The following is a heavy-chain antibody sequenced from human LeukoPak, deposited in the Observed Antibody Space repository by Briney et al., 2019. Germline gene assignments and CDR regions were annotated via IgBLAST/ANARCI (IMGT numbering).Heavy chain of an antibody. Sequence: SETLSLTCTVSGGSISSSSYYWGWIRQPPGKGLEWIGSIYYSGSTYYNPSLKSRVTISVDTSKNRFSLKLSSVTAADTAVYYCARVVKYGSGRSGGTFDYWGQGTLVTVSS. CDR3: ARVVKYGSGRSGGTFDY. CDR2: IYYSGST. J-gene: IGHJ4*02. CDR1: GGSISSSSYY. V-gene: IGHV4-39*07. D-gene: IGHD3-10*01.